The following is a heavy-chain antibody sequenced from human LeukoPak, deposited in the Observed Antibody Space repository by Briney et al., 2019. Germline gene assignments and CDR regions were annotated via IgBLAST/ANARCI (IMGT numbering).Heavy chain of an antibody. D-gene: IGHD1-26*01. V-gene: IGHV1-3*01. CDR3: ARDRWWEPTDFSFDY. CDR2: INAGNGNT. CDR1: GYTFTSYA. J-gene: IGHJ4*02. Sequence: ASVKVSCKASGYTFTSYAMHWVRQAPGQRLEWMGWINAGNGNTKYSQKFQDRVTITRDTSASTAYMELSSLRSEDTAVYYCARDRWWEPTDFSFDYWGQGTLVTACS.